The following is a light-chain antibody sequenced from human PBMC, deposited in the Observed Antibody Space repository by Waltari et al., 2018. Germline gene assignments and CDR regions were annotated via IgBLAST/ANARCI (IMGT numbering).Light chain of an antibody. CDR3: QQYYSTLS. J-gene: IGKJ3*01. Sequence: DIQVTQSPSSLSASIGNRVTITCRASQKNSNYLNWYQQKPGTAPRLLIYAASTLLGGVPSRFSGSGSGTDFTLTISSLQPEDSATYYCQQYYSTLSFGPGTKVDVK. V-gene: IGKV1-39*01. CDR2: AAS. CDR1: QKNSNY.